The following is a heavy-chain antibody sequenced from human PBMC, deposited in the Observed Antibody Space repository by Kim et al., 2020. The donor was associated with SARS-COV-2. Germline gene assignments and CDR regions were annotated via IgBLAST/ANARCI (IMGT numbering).Heavy chain of an antibody. CDR3: ARGSGTGDAFDI. V-gene: IGHV3-33*01. D-gene: IGHD6-13*01. J-gene: IGHJ3*02. Sequence: YYADSVKGRFTISRDNSKNTLYLQMNSLRAEDTAVYYCARGSGTGDAFDIWGQGTMVTVSS.